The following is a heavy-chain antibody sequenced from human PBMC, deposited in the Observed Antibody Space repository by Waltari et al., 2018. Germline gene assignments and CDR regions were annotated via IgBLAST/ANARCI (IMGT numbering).Heavy chain of an antibody. CDR1: GFTFGDYA. J-gene: IGHJ4*02. CDR3: TRDSMIVVVTPYYFDY. D-gene: IGHD3-22*01. CDR2: IRSKAYGVTT. Sequence: EVQLVESGGGLVQPGRSLRLSCTASGFTFGDYAMSWVRQASGKGLEWVGFIRSKAYGVTTEYAASVKGRFTISRDDSKSIAYLQMNSLKTEDTAVYYCTRDSMIVVVTPYYFDYWGQGTLVTVSS. V-gene: IGHV3-49*04.